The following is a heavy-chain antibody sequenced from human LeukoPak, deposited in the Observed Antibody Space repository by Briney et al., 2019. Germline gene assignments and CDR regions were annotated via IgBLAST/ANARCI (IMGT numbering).Heavy chain of an antibody. V-gene: IGHV3-9*01. D-gene: IGHD1-26*01. CDR3: ARGGSYLSAFDI. J-gene: IGHJ3*02. CDR1: GFTFDDYA. CDR2: ISWNSGSI. Sequence: GGSLTLSCAASGFTFDDYAMHWVRQAPGKGLEWVSGISWNSGSIGYADSVKGRFTISRDNSKNTLYLQMNSLRAEDTAVYYCARGGSYLSAFDIWGQGTMVTVSS.